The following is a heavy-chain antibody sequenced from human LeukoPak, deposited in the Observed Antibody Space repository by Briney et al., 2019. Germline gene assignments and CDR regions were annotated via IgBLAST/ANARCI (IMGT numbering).Heavy chain of an antibody. J-gene: IGHJ4*02. Sequence: PGRSLRLSCAASGFTFSSYSMNWVRHAPGKGLEWVSSISSSSSYIYYADSVKGRFAISRDNAKNSLYLQMNSLRAEDAAVYYCARTIAAAGEVDYWGQGTLVTVSS. D-gene: IGHD6-13*01. CDR1: GFTFSSYS. CDR2: ISSSSSYI. CDR3: ARTIAAAGEVDY. V-gene: IGHV3-21*01.